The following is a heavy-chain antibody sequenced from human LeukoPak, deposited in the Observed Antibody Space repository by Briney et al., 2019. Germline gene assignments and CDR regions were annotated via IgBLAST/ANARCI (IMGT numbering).Heavy chain of an antibody. Sequence: GSSVKVSCKASGGTFSSYAISWVRQAPGQGLEWMGRIIPILGIANYAQKFQGRVTITADKSTSTAYMELSSLRSEDTAVYYCARDRPPPYGSGSSDWFDPWGQGTLVTVSS. D-gene: IGHD3-10*01. CDR2: IIPILGIA. CDR1: GGTFSSYA. CDR3: ARDRPPPYGSGSSDWFDP. V-gene: IGHV1-69*04. J-gene: IGHJ5*02.